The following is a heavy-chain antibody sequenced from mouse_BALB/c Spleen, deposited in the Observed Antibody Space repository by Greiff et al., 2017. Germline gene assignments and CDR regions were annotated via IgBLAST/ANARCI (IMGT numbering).Heavy chain of an antibody. V-gene: IGHV1-7*01. CDR1: GYTFTSYW. CDR3: ARRIGVYAMDY. J-gene: IGHJ4*01. CDR2: INPSTGYT. Sequence: QVQLKQSGAELAKPGASVKMSCKASGYTFTSYWMHWVKQRPGQGLEWIGYINPSTGYTEYNQKFKDKATLTADKSSSTAYMQLSSLTSEDSAVYYCARRIGVYAMDYWGQGTSVTVSS.